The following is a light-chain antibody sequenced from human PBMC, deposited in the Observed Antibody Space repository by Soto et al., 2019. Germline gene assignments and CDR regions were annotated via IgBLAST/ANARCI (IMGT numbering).Light chain of an antibody. Sequence: DIQMTQSPSSVSASVGDRVTITCRASQSISSWLAWYQQKPGKAPKLLIYKASSLESGVPSRFSGSGSGTAFTLTISSLQPDDFATYYCQQYNSYPWTFGQGTKVEIK. V-gene: IGKV1-5*03. CDR3: QQYNSYPWT. J-gene: IGKJ1*01. CDR1: QSISSW. CDR2: KAS.